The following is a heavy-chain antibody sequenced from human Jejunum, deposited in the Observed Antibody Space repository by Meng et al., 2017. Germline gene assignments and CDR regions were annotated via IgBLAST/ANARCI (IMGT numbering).Heavy chain of an antibody. V-gene: IGHV4-30-4*01. CDR1: GGSLRSVNNQ. CDR2: IYYDGST. CDR3: VREKRRTYYFDY. D-gene: IGHD3-16*01. Sequence: QVQLQESGPGLVKPSQTLSLTFTVSGGSLRSVNNQWSWIRQPPGKGLEYIGYIYYDGSTYYSPSLKSRVTISIDTSKNQFSLRLNSVTAADTAVYYCVREKRRTYYFDYWGQGTLVTVSS. J-gene: IGHJ4*02.